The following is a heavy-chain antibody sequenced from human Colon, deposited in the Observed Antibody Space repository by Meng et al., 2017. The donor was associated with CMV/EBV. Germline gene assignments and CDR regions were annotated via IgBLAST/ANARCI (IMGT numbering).Heavy chain of an antibody. CDR1: GGSFSSYY. Sequence: GGSLRLSCAVYGGSFSSYYWSWIRQSPGKGLEWVSVIYSGGSSTYYADSVKGRFTISRDNSKNTLYLQMNSLRAEDTAVYYCAKDRPYSSSWSDWYFDLWGRGTLVTVSS. J-gene: IGHJ2*01. CDR3: AKDRPYSSSWSDWYFDL. CDR2: IYSGGSST. V-gene: IGHV3-23*03. D-gene: IGHD6-13*01.